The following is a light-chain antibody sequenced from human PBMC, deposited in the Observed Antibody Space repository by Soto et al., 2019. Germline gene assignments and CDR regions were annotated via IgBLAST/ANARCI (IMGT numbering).Light chain of an antibody. CDR3: MQATHWPPYT. CDR2: KVS. CDR1: QGLLYGDGNTS. J-gene: IGKJ2*01. Sequence: EVLRAHSQLPLPSTLGHPPSISSRPGQGLLYGDGNTSWNGFHQRPAQSPRRLIYKVSNRDSGVPDRFSGGGSGTDFTLQISRVEAEDVGVYYCMQATHWPPYTFGQGTKLEI. V-gene: IGKV2-30*01.